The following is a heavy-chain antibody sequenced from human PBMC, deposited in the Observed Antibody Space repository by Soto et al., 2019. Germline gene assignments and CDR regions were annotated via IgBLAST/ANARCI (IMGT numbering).Heavy chain of an antibody. J-gene: IGHJ4*02. CDR1: GGSISSGGYY. CDR2: IYYSGST. Sequence: QVQLQESGPGLVKPSQTLSLTCTVSGGSISSGGYYWSWIRQHPGKGLEWIGYIYYSGSTYYNPSLKSRVTXSXDXXKTQFSLKLSSVTAADTAVYYCARDPSASGSYFDYWGQGTLVTVSS. CDR3: ARDPSASGSYFDY. D-gene: IGHD3-10*01. V-gene: IGHV4-31*03.